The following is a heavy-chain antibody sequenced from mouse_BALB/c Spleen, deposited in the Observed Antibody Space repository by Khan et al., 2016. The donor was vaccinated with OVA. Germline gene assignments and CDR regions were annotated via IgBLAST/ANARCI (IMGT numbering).Heavy chain of an antibody. CDR3: ARSYFYGYYFDQ. V-gene: IGHV5-17*02. J-gene: IGHJ2*01. CDR2: ISGDSSTI. CDR1: GFTFSSFG. D-gene: IGHD1-1*01. Sequence: EVELVESGGGLVQPGGSRKLSCAASGFTFSSFGMHWVRQAPEMGLDWVAYISGDSSTIYYADTVKGRFTISRDNPKNTLFLQMTSLRSEDTAMYYCARSYFYGYYFDQWGQGTTLTVSS.